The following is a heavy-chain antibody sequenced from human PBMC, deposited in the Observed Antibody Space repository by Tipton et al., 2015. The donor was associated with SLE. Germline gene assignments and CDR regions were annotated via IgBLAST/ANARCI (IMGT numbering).Heavy chain of an antibody. CDR3: ARRGVGATYWYFDL. CDR2: IYYSGSP. CDR1: GGSISSGSYY. V-gene: IGHV4-39*01. D-gene: IGHD1-26*01. Sequence: TLSLTCSVSGGSISSGSYYWSWIRQPPGKGLEYIGSIYYSGSPYYNPSLKSRVTISLDTSKNQFSLKRSSVTAADTAVYYCARRGVGATYWYFDLWGRGTLVTVSS. J-gene: IGHJ2*01.